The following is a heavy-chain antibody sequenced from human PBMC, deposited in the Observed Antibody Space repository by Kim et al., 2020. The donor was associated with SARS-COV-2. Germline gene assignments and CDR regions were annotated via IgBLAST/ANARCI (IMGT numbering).Heavy chain of an antibody. J-gene: IGHJ4*02. Sequence: GGSLRLSCAASGFTFSSYGMNWVRQAPGKGLEWVSTISATAGRTYYADSVKGRFTISRDYTHYTLYLQMNSLRAEDTAVYYCARKIIGLHLDYWGQGTLVTVSS. CDR2: ISATAGRT. CDR3: ARKIIGLHLDY. D-gene: IGHD5-12*01. CDR1: GFTFSSYG. V-gene: IGHV3-23*01.